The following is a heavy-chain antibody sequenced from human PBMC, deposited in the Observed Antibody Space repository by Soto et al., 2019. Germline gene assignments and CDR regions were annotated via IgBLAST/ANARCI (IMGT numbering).Heavy chain of an antibody. J-gene: IGHJ6*03. CDR3: ATDGSTIFGVVSDYYDYYIDV. D-gene: IGHD3-3*01. CDR2: ISSSGSTI. V-gene: IGHV3-11*01. Sequence: QVQLVESGGGLVKTGGSLRLSCAASGFTFSDDYMSWIRQAPGKGLEWVSYISSSGSTIYYADSVKGRFPISRDNSKNSQYLQMNSVRADDTAVYYCATDGSTIFGVVSDYYDYYIDVWGNGTTVTVSS. CDR1: GFTFSDDY.